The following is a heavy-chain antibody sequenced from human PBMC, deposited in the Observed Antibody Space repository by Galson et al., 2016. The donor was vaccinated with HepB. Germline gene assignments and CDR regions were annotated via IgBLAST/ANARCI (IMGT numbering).Heavy chain of an antibody. J-gene: IGHJ6*04. V-gene: IGHV3-15*01. CDR2: VKSKTDGGTI. CDR1: GFTFRNVW. CDR3: TTDSDPRSSYYYYYYTMDV. D-gene: IGHD6-19*01. Sequence: SLRLSCAVSGFTFRNVWMSWVRQAPGKGLECVGRVKSKTDGGTIDYAAPVKVRFTISRDDSKNTLYLQMNSLKSEDTAIYYCTTDSDPRSSYYYYYYTMDVWGKGTTVTVSS.